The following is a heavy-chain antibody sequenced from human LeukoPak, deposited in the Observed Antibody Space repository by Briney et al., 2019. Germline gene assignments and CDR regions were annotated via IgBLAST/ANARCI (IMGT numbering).Heavy chain of an antibody. CDR1: GGTFSSYA. D-gene: IGHD2-2*02. V-gene: IGHV1-69*13. CDR2: IIPIFGTA. Sequence: ASVKVSCKASGGTFSSYAISWVRQAPGQGLEWMGGIIPIFGTANYAQKFQGRVTITADESTSTAYMELSSLRSEDTAVYYCARGGGFVVVPAAINWFDPWGQGTLVTVSS. J-gene: IGHJ5*02. CDR3: ARGGGFVVVPAAINWFDP.